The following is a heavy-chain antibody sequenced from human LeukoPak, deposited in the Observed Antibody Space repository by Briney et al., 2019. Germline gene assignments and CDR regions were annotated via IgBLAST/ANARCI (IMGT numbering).Heavy chain of an antibody. Sequence: ASVKVSCKASGYTFTSYGISGVRQAPGQGREGAGWISAYNGNTNYAQKFQGRVTMTRDTSISTAYMELSRLRSDDTAVYYCAREGGRQRHFDYWGQGTLVTVSS. CDR2: ISAYNGNT. D-gene: IGHD3-16*01. J-gene: IGHJ4*02. CDR3: AREGGRQRHFDY. CDR1: GYTFTSYG. V-gene: IGHV1-18*01.